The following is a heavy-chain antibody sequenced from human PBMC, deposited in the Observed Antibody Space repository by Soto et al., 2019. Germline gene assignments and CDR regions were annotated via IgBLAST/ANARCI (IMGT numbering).Heavy chain of an antibody. J-gene: IGHJ5*02. V-gene: IGHV1-3*01. CDR1: GYTFTSYV. CDR2: INAGNGNT. D-gene: IGHD3-9*01. Sequence: ASVKVSCKASGYTFTSYVMHWVRQAPGQRLEWMGWINAGNGNTKYSQKFQGRVTITRDTSASTAYMELSSLRSEDTAVYYCARDPGLRYYNWFDPWGQGTLVTVSS. CDR3: ARDPGLRYYNWFDP.